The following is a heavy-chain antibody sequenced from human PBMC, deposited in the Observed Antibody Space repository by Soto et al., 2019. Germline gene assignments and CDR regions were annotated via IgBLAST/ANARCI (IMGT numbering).Heavy chain of an antibody. Sequence: QVQLVESGGGVVQPGRSLRLSCAASGFTFSSYGMHWVRQAPGKGLEWVAVISYDGSNKYYADSVKGRFTISRDNSKNTLYLQMNSLRAEDTVVYYCAKDRVTMIVVAPFDYWGQGTLVTVSS. CDR2: ISYDGSNK. CDR1: GFTFSSYG. CDR3: AKDRVTMIVVAPFDY. V-gene: IGHV3-30*18. J-gene: IGHJ4*02. D-gene: IGHD3-22*01.